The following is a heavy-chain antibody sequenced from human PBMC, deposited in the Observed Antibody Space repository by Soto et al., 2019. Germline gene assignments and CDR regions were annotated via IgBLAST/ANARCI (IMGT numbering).Heavy chain of an antibody. Sequence: KPSETLSLTCTVSGGSISSYYWSWIRQPPGKGLEWIGYIYYSGSTNYNPSLKSRVTISVDTSKNSLYLQMNTLRDEDTAVYYCAREDYIDYEFWGVDYWGQGTLVTVSS. D-gene: IGHD4-17*01. CDR3: AREDYIDYEFWGVDY. V-gene: IGHV4-59*12. CDR1: GGSISSYY. J-gene: IGHJ4*02. CDR2: IYYSGST.